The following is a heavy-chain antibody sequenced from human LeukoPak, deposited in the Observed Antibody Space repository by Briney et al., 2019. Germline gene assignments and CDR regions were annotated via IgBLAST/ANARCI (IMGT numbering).Heavy chain of an antibody. Sequence: PGGSLRLSCAASGLTFSNYPMTWVRQSPGKGLEWVATITSGGGNTYYRDSVKGRFTISRDNFKDTLHLQMNSLSADDTAVYFCARYFFDNSGRYFDYWGQGTLVTVSS. V-gene: IGHV3-23*01. CDR3: ARYFFDNSGRYFDY. CDR2: ITSGGGNT. J-gene: IGHJ4*02. CDR1: GLTFSNYP. D-gene: IGHD3-22*01.